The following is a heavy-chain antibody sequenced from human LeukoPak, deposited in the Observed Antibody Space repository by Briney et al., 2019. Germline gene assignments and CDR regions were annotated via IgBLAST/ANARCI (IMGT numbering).Heavy chain of an antibody. J-gene: IGHJ4*02. CDR2: IYYSGST. V-gene: IGHV4-39*07. Sequence: SETLSLTCTVSGGSISSSSYYWGWIRQPPGKGLEWIGSIYYSGSTYYNPSLKSRVTISVDTSKNQFSLKLSSVTAADTAVYYCARETIAAAGMYYFGYWGQGTLVTVSS. CDR1: GGSISSSSYY. CDR3: ARETIAAAGMYYFGY. D-gene: IGHD6-13*01.